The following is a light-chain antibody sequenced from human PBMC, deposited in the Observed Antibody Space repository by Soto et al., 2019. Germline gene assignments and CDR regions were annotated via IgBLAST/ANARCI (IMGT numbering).Light chain of an antibody. V-gene: IGKV3-15*01. CDR3: QQCNDWPLT. CDR2: GAV. Sequence: EIVLTQSPGTLSLSPGERATLSCRASQSVSSSYLAWYQQKPGQAPSLLIYGAVTRATGIPARFSGTGSGTEFTLTISSLQSEDFALYYCQQCNDWPLTFGQGTKVDIK. CDR1: QSVSSSY. J-gene: IGKJ1*01.